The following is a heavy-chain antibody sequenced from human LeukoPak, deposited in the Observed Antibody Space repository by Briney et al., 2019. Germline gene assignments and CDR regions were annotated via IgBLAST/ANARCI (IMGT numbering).Heavy chain of an antibody. CDR2: IKSKTDGGTT. J-gene: IGHJ3*02. V-gene: IGHV3-15*01. Sequence: AGGSLRLSCAASGFTFSNAWMSWVRKAPGKALEWVGRIKSKTDGGTTDYAAPVKGRFTISRDDSKNTLYLQMNSLKTEDTAVYYCTTPSWIQLGDAFDIWGQGTMVTVSS. CDR1: GFTFSNAW. CDR3: TTPSWIQLGDAFDI. D-gene: IGHD5-18*01.